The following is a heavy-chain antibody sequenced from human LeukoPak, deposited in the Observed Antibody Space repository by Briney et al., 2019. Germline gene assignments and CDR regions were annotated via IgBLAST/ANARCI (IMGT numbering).Heavy chain of an antibody. CDR1: GFTFSSYA. Sequence: PGGSLRLSCAASGFTFSSYAISWVRQAPGKGLEWVSAISGSGGSTYYADSVKGRFTISRDNSKNTLYLQMNSLRAEDTAVYYCARRLGSGPYLPNYYYYGMDVWGQGTTVAV. CDR3: ARRLGSGPYLPNYYYYGMDV. CDR2: ISGSGGST. J-gene: IGHJ6*02. V-gene: IGHV3-23*01. D-gene: IGHD3-10*01.